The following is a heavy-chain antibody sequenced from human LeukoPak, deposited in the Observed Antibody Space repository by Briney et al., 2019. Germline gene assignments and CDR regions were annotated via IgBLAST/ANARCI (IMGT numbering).Heavy chain of an antibody. CDR1: GSSISNGFF. V-gene: IGHV4-38-2*02. CDR2: IQNGGDS. J-gene: IGHJ4*02. D-gene: IGHD2-2*01. Sequence: SETLSLTCNVSGSSISNGFFWAWIRQSPGKGLEWIGSIQNGGDSYYNPSLKSRTTMSVDTSKNQFSLKLTSVTAADAAVFYCARGMGRFCTSSSCYLSFVYWGQGTLVTVSS. CDR3: ARGMGRFCTSSSCYLSFVY.